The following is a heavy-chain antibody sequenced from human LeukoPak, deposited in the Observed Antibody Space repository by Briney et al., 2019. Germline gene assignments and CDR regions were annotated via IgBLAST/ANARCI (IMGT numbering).Heavy chain of an antibody. J-gene: IGHJ4*02. CDR3: ARAIVGATIDY. D-gene: IGHD1-26*01. V-gene: IGHV4-39*01. Sequence: WVRQPPGKGLEWIGSIYYSGSTYYNPSLKSRVTISVDTSKNQFSLKLSSVTAADTAVYYCARAIVGATIDYWGQGTLVTVSS. CDR2: IYYSGST.